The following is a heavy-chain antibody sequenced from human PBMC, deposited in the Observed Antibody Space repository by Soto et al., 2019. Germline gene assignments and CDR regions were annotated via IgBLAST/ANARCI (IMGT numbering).Heavy chain of an antibody. CDR3: ARERGYCSSTSCQNWFDP. CDR1: GGSISSHY. J-gene: IGHJ5*02. D-gene: IGHD2-2*01. V-gene: IGHV4-4*07. CDR2: IYTSGST. Sequence: PSATLALTCTVSGGSISSHYWSWIRQPAGKGLEWIGRIYTSGSTNYNPSLKSRVTMSVDTSKNQFSLKLSSVTAADTAVYYCARERGYCSSTSCQNWFDPWGQGTLVTVSS.